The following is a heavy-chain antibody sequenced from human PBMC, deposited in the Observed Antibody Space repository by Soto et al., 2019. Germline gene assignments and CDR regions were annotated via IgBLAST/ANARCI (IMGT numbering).Heavy chain of an antibody. D-gene: IGHD3-10*01. CDR1: GGSISSYY. CDR2: FYYSGST. J-gene: IGHJ4*02. V-gene: IGHV4-39*07. CDR3: ARVYMVRGTIIRYFDY. Sequence: PSDTLSLTCTVSGGSISSYYWGWIRQPPGKGLEWIGSFYYSGSTYYNPSLKSRVTISVDTPKNQFSLKLSSVTAADTAVYYCARVYMVRGTIIRYFDYWGQGTLVPVS.